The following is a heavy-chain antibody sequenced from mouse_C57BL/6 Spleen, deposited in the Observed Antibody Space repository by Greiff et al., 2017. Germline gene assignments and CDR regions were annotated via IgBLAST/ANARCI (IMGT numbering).Heavy chain of an antibody. CDR2: IYPRSGNT. CDR3: ARWLPGAMDY. Sequence: VKLQESGAELARPGASVKLSCKASGYTFTSYGISWVKQRTGQGLEWIGEIYPRSGNTYYNEKFKGKATLTADKSSSTAYMELRSLTSEDSAVYFCARWLPGAMDYWGQGTSVTVSS. J-gene: IGHJ4*01. D-gene: IGHD2-2*01. CDR1: GYTFTSYG. V-gene: IGHV1-81*01.